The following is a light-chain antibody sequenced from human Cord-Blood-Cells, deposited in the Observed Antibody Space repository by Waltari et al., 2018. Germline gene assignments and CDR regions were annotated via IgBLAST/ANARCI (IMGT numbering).Light chain of an antibody. CDR3: QTWGTGISV. J-gene: IGLJ1*01. V-gene: IGLV4-69*01. CDR1: SGHSRQP. Sequence: QLVQTQWPCASAPMAASPKLTCTLSSGHSRQPIACPQQRPEKGPRYLMKLNRDGSHSKVDGILDGFSGSSSGAVRYLTISSLQSEDEADYYCQTWGTGISVFGTGTNVTVL. CDR2: LNRDGSH.